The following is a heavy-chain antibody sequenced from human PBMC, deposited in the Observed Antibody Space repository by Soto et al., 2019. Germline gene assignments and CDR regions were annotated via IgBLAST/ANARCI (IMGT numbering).Heavy chain of an antibody. J-gene: IGHJ6*02. Sequence: QLQLQESGPGLVKPSETLSLTCTVSGDSIRSSSYWGWIRQPPGKGLEWIGSIYSTGNTYYNPSLNRPVTISVDTSKNQFSLNVISVAAADTAVYYCRRSSRYSTDVWGQGTTVTVSS. CDR3: RRSSRYSTDV. V-gene: IGHV4-39*01. CDR1: GDSIRSSSY. CDR2: IYSTGNT. D-gene: IGHD6-13*01.